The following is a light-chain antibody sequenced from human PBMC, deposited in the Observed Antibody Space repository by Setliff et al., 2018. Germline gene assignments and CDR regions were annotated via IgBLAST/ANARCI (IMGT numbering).Light chain of an antibody. Sequence: ALTQPASVSGSPGQSITVSCTGTSSDVGDYKYVSWYQQLPGKAPKLIIFEVSNRPSGIPNRFSGSKSGNTASLSISGLQAEDEADYYCSSYTSLSTRVFGTGTKVTVL. CDR2: EVS. V-gene: IGLV2-14*01. CDR3: SSYTSLSTRV. CDR1: SSDVGDYKY. J-gene: IGLJ1*01.